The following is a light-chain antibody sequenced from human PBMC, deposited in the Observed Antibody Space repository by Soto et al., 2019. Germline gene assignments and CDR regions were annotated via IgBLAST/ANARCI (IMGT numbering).Light chain of an antibody. CDR2: GAS. CDR1: QSVSSN. Sequence: EIVMTQSPATLSVSPGERATLSCRASQSVSSNLAWYQRKPGQAPRLLIYGASTRATGFPDRFSGSGSGTEFTLTISRLQSEDFAVYYCQQYNNWPWTFGQGTKVEIK. CDR3: QQYNNWPWT. V-gene: IGKV3-15*01. J-gene: IGKJ1*01.